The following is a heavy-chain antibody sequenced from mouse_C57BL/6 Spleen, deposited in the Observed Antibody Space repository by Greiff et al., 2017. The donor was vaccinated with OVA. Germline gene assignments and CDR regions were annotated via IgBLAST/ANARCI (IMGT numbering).Heavy chain of an antibody. J-gene: IGHJ4*01. V-gene: IGHV1-53*01. CDR2: INPSNGGT. D-gene: IGHD2-3*01. CDR3: ARSGDGYYIYAMDY. Sequence: QVHVKQPGTELVKPGASVKLSCKASGYTFTSYWMHWVKQRPGQGLEWIGNINPSNGGTNYNEKFKSKATLTVDKSSSTAYMQLSSLTSEDSAVYYCARSGDGYYIYAMDYWGQGTSVTVSS. CDR1: GYTFTSYW.